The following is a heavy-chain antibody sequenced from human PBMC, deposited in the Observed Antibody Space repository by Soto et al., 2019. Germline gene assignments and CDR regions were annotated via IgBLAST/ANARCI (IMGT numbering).Heavy chain of an antibody. J-gene: IGHJ3*02. V-gene: IGHV3-53*01. CDR2: IYSGGST. CDR3: ARDTTIGIAAAGTGAFDI. CDR1: GFTVSSNY. D-gene: IGHD6-13*01. Sequence: GGSLRLSCAASGFTVSSNYMSWVRQAPGKGLEWVSVIYSGGSTYYADSVKGRFTISRDNSNNTLYLQMNSLRAEDTAMYYCARDTTIGIAAAGTGAFDIWGQGTMGTVSS.